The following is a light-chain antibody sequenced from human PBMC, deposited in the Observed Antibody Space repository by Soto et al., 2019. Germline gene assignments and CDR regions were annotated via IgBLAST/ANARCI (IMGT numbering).Light chain of an antibody. V-gene: IGLV2-11*01. J-gene: IGLJ1*01. CDR2: EVS. Sequence: QSALTQPRSVSGSPGQSVTISCTGTSSDVGSYNYVSWYQQHPGKAPKLMIYEVSYRPSGVSDRFSGSKSGNTASLTVSGLQAEDEADYYCSSYAGSSTIFGTGTKLTVL. CDR3: SSYAGSSTI. CDR1: SSDVGSYNY.